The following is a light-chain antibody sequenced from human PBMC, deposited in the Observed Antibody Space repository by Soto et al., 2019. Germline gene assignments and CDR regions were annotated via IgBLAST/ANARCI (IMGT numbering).Light chain of an antibody. CDR2: GAS. CDR1: QSVSNY. CDR3: QQYGNSPFT. Sequence: PWERATLSCRATQSVSNYLAWYQQKPGQAPRLLIYGASTRATGIPDRFSGSESGTDFTLTISRLEPEDFVVYYCQQYGNSPFTFGQGTRLEIK. J-gene: IGKJ5*01. V-gene: IGKV3-20*01.